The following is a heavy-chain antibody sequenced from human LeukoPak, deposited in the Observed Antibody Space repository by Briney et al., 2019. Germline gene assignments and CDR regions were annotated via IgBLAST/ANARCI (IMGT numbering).Heavy chain of an antibody. Sequence: PSETLSLTCTVSGYSISSGYYWGWIRQPPGKGLEWIGSIYHSGSTYHNPSLKSRVTISVDTSKNQFSLKLSSVTAADTAVYYCARARAVEQQLVFYFDYWGQGTLVTVSS. CDR3: ARARAVEQQLVFYFDY. J-gene: IGHJ4*02. D-gene: IGHD6-13*01. CDR1: GYSISSGYY. V-gene: IGHV4-38-2*02. CDR2: IYHSGST.